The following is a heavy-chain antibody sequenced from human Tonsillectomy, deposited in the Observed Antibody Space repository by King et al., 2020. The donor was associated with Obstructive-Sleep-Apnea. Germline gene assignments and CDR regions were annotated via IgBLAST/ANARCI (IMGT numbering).Heavy chain of an antibody. CDR1: GFTFSNAW. J-gene: IGHJ4*02. Sequence: VQRVESGGGLVKPGGSLRLSCAASGFTFSNAWMSWVRQAPGKGLEWVGRIKSKTDGGTTDYAAPVKGGFTISRDDSKTTLYLQMNSLKTEDTAVYYCTTDTDYYGSGSYPSFDYWGQGTLVTVSS. D-gene: IGHD3-10*01. V-gene: IGHV3-15*01. CDR2: IKSKTDGGTT. CDR3: TTDTDYYGSGSYPSFDY.